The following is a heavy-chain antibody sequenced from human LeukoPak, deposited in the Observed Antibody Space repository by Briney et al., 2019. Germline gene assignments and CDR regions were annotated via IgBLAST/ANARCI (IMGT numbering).Heavy chain of an antibody. CDR1: GFTVSSNY. Sequence: GGSLRLSCAASGFTVSSNYMSWVRQAPGKGLEWVSVIYSGGSTYYADSVKGRLTISRDNSKNTLYLQMNSLRAEDTAVYYCARGGSTTRYYYYGMDVWGQGTTVTVSS. CDR3: ARGGSTTRYYYYGMDV. CDR2: IYSGGST. D-gene: IGHD5/OR15-5a*01. V-gene: IGHV3-53*01. J-gene: IGHJ6*02.